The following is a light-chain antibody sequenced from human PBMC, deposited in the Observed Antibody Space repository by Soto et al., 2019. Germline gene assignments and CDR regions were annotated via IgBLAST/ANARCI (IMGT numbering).Light chain of an antibody. Sequence: QSVLTQPASVSGSPGQSITISCTGTSSDVGSYNLVSWYQQHPGKAPKLMIYEVSKRPSGVSNRFSVSKSGNTAALTNSGLQAEDEGDYYCFSYAGSRGGVFGGGTKVTVL. CDR1: SSDVGSYNL. J-gene: IGLJ3*02. CDR2: EVS. CDR3: FSYAGSRGGV. V-gene: IGLV2-23*02.